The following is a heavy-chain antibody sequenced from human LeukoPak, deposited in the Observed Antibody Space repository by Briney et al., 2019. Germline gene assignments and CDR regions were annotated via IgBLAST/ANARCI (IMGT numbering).Heavy chain of an antibody. V-gene: IGHV3-23*01. J-gene: IGHJ5*02. D-gene: IGHD3-3*01. Sequence: PGRSLRLSCSASGFTFTNYPIHWVRQAPGKGLEWVSAISGSGGSTYYADSVKGRFTISRDNSKNTLYLQMNSLRAEDTAVYYCAKGGYYDFWSGPQRWFDPWGQGTLVTVSS. CDR3: AKGGYYDFWSGPQRWFDP. CDR2: ISGSGGST. CDR1: GFTFTNYP.